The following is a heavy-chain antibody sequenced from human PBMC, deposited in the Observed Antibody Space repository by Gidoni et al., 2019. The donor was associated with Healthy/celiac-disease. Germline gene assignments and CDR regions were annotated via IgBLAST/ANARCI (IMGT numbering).Heavy chain of an antibody. Sequence: QVQLQESGPGRVKPSETLSLTCTVSGGSLSSYYWSWIRQPPGKGLEWIGYIYYSGSTNYNPSLKSRVTISVDTSKNQFSLKLSSVTAADTAVYYCARGPAAVTKDAFDIWGQGTMVTVSS. V-gene: IGHV4-59*01. CDR3: ARGPAAVTKDAFDI. CDR1: GGSLSSYY. CDR2: IYYSGST. D-gene: IGHD6-13*01. J-gene: IGHJ3*02.